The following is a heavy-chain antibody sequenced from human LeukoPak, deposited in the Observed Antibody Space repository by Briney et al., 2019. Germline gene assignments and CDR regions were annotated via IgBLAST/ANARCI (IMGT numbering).Heavy chain of an antibody. Sequence: PGGSLRLSCAASGFTFSSYSMNWVRQAPGKGLEWVSSISSSSSYIYYADSVKGRFTISRDNAKNSLYLQMNSLRAEDTAVYYRARGGSSGWYFLAWGQGTLVTVSS. CDR3: ARGGSSGWYFLA. CDR2: ISSSSSYI. J-gene: IGHJ5*02. CDR1: GFTFSSYS. D-gene: IGHD6-19*01. V-gene: IGHV3-21*01.